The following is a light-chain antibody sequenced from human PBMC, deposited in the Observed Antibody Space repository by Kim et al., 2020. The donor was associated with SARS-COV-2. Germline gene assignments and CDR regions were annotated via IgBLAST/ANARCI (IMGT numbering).Light chain of an antibody. CDR3: QQYSSHWT. CDR1: QSISTW. CDR2: KAS. J-gene: IGKJ1*01. Sequence: SASVGDRVTITCRASQSISTWLAWYQQIPGKAPKLLIYKASSLESVVSSRFSGSGSGTEFTLTISSLQPDDFASYYCQQYSSHWTFGQGTKVDIK. V-gene: IGKV1-5*03.